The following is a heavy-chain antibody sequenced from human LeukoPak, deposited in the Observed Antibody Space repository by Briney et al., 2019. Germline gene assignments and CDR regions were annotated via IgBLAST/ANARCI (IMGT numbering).Heavy chain of an antibody. D-gene: IGHD3-22*01. CDR2: ISGSGDNT. J-gene: IGHJ4*02. Sequence: GGSLRLSCSASGFIFSTYTMYWVRQAPGKGLEWVSGISGSGDNTYYADSVKGRFTISRDNSKNTLYVQVNSLGTEDTAAYYCAKGSYYDSSGSFYFDYRGQGTLVTVSS. CDR3: AKGSYYDSSGSFYFDY. CDR1: GFIFSTYT. V-gene: IGHV3-23*01.